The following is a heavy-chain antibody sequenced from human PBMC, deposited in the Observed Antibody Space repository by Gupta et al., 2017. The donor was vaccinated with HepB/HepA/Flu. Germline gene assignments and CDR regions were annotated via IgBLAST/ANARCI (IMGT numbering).Heavy chain of an antibody. V-gene: IGHV1-2*02. J-gene: IGHJ4*02. D-gene: IGHD2-2*01. Sequence: QVQLVQSGAEVKKPGASVKVSCKASGYTFTGYYMHWVRQAPGQGLEWMGWINPNSGGTNYAQKFQGRVTMTRDTSISTAYMELSRLRSDDTAVYYCARAYGICSSTSCYSPGEPDYWGQGTLVTVSS. CDR3: ARAYGICSSTSCYSPGEPDY. CDR1: GYTFTGYY. CDR2: INPNSGGT.